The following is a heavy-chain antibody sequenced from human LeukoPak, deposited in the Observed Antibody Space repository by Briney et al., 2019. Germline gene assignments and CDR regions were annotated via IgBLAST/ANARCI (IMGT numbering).Heavy chain of an antibody. CDR1: GYTFTSYG. V-gene: IGHV1-18*01. Sequence: ASVKVSCKASGYTFTSYGISWVRQAPGQGLEWVGWISAYNGNTNYAQRLQGRVTMTTDTSTSTAYMGLRSLRSDDTAVYYCARGTSTVTTSFGYYYGMDVWGQGTTVTVSS. D-gene: IGHD4-11*01. CDR2: ISAYNGNT. J-gene: IGHJ6*02. CDR3: ARGTSTVTTSFGYYYGMDV.